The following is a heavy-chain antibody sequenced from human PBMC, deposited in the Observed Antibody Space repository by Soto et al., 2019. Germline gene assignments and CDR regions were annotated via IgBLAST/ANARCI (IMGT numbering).Heavy chain of an antibody. Sequence: SETLSLTCAVSGGSISSGGYSWSWIRQPPGKGLEWIGYIYHSGSTYYNPSLKSRVTISVDRSKNQFSLKLSSVTAADTAVYYCARVSGSYYYGMDVWGQGTTVTVS. J-gene: IGHJ6*02. CDR1: GGSISSGGYS. CDR3: ARVSGSYYYGMDV. CDR2: IYHSGST. V-gene: IGHV4-30-2*01. D-gene: IGHD1-26*01.